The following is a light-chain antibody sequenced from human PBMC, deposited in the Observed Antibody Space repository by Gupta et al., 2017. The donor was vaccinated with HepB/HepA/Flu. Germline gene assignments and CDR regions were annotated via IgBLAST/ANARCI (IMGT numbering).Light chain of an antibody. CDR1: SSDVGGYKY. Sequence: QSALTQPASVSGSPGQSITISCTGTSSDVGGYKYVSWYQQHPGKAPKLMIFDVTLRPSGVSNRFSGSKSGNTASLTISGLQPEDEADYFCSSYTSTSTLIFGGGTKLTVL. CDR2: DVT. CDR3: SSYTSTSTLI. V-gene: IGLV2-14*03. J-gene: IGLJ2*01.